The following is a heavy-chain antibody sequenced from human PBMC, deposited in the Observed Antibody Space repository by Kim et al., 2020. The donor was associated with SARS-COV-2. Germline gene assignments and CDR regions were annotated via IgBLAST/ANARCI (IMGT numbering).Heavy chain of an antibody. CDR1: GITFSSYA. Sequence: GGSLRLSCSASGITFSSYAMHWVRQAPGKGLEYVSAISSNGGSTYYADSVKGRFTISRDNSKNTLYLQMSSLRAEDTAVYYCVKDGGAGGSGSYYKWLDYWGQGTLVTVSS. CDR2: ISSNGGST. V-gene: IGHV3-64D*06. CDR3: VKDGGAGGSGSYYKWLDY. J-gene: IGHJ4*02. D-gene: IGHD3-10*01.